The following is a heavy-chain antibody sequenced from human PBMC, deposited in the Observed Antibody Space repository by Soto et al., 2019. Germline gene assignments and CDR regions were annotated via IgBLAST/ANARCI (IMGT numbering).Heavy chain of an antibody. D-gene: IGHD3-22*01. CDR2: IYSGGST. J-gene: IGHJ4*02. CDR1: GFTVSSNY. V-gene: IGHV3-53*01. CDR3: ARGLSFYYYDSSGLDY. Sequence: GGSLRLSCAASGFTVSSNYMSWVRQAPGKGLEWVSVIYSGGSTYYADSVKGRFTISRDNSKNTLYLQMSSLRAEDTAVYYCARGLSFYYYDSSGLDYWGQGTLVTVSS.